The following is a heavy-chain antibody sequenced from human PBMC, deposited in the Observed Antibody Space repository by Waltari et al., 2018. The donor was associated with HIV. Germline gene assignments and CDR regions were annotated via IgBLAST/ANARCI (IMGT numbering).Heavy chain of an antibody. CDR1: GFTFSSYG. D-gene: IGHD3-22*01. CDR3: AKDPYYYDSSGYADYFDY. V-gene: IGHV3-30*18. J-gene: IGHJ4*02. CDR2: KSYDGSNK. Sequence: QVQLVESGGGVVQPGRSLRLSCAASGFTFSSYGMHWVRQAPGKGLEWVAVKSYDGSNKYYADSVKGRFTISRDNSKNTLYLQMNSLRAEDTAVYYCAKDPYYYDSSGYADYFDYWGQGTLVTVSS.